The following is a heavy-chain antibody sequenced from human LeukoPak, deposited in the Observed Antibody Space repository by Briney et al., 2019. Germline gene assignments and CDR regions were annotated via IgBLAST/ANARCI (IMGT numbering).Heavy chain of an antibody. Sequence: GGSLRLSCAASGFPFSNYAMTWVRQAPGKGLEWVSTISGGGGDTYYADSVKGRFTISRDNSKNTLYLQMNSLRAEDTAIHYCAKVSYSDYGSGRSPFMDVWGQGTTVAVSS. CDR2: ISGGGGDT. D-gene: IGHD3-10*01. V-gene: IGHV3-23*01. CDR1: GFPFSNYA. J-gene: IGHJ6*02. CDR3: AKVSYSDYGSGRSPFMDV.